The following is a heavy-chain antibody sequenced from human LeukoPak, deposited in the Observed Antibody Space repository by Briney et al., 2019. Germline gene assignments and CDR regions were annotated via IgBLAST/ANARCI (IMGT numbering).Heavy chain of an antibody. V-gene: IGHV3-49*04. Sequence: GGSLRLFCAASGFTFDDYAMTWVRQAPGKGLEWVGFIRSKIYGGTPEYAASVKGRFTISRDDSKGIAYLQMNSLETEDTAVYYCTRDQTPYYWGQGTLVTVSS. CDR1: GFTFDDYA. CDR2: IRSKIYGGTP. J-gene: IGHJ4*02. CDR3: TRDQTPYY.